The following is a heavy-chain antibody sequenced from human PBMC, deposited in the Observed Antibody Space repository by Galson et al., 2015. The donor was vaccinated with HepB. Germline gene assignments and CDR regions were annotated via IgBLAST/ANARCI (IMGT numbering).Heavy chain of an antibody. D-gene: IGHD3/OR15-3a*01. V-gene: IGHV1-69*04. CDR3: AHMDLGLTSFAY. Sequence: SVKVSCKASGGTFGSYAISWVRQAPGQGLEWMGRIIPILDIPNYAQKFQGRVTITADKSTSTAYMELSSLRSEDTAVYYCAHMDLGLTSFAYWGQGTLVTVSS. J-gene: IGHJ4*02. CDR1: GGTFGSYA. CDR2: IIPILDIP.